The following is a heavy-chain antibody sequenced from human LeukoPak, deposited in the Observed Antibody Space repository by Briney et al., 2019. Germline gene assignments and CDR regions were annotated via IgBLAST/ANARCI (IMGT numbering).Heavy chain of an antibody. Sequence: PGGSLRLSCAASGFTFSSYSMNWVRQAPGKGLEWVSSISSSSSYIYYADSVKGRFTISRDNAKNSLYLQMNSLRAEDTAVYYCAREATHGVADMDVWGKGTTVTVSS. J-gene: IGHJ6*03. V-gene: IGHV3-21*01. D-gene: IGHD3-3*01. CDR2: ISSSSSYI. CDR1: GFTFSSYS. CDR3: AREATHGVADMDV.